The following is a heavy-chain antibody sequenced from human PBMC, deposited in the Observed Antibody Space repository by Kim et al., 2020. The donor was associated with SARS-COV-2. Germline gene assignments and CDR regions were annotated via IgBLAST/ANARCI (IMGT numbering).Heavy chain of an antibody. V-gene: IGHV1-24*01. D-gene: IGHD5-18*01. CDR3: ATDPPGGYSYGRLNY. Sequence: ASVKVSCKVSGYTLTELSMHWVRQAPGKGLEWMGGFDPEDGETIYAQKFQGRVTMTEDTSTDTAYMELSSLRSEDTAVYYCATDPPGGYSYGRLNYWGQGTLVTVSS. J-gene: IGHJ4*02. CDR2: FDPEDGET. CDR1: GYTLTELS.